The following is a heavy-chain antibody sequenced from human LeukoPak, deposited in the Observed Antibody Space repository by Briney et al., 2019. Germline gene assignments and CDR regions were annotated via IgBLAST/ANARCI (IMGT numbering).Heavy chain of an antibody. V-gene: IGHV3-48*01. CDR2: ISSSSSTI. CDR3: ARDGRRPPYYFDY. J-gene: IGHJ4*02. D-gene: IGHD3/OR15-3a*01. CDR1: GFTFSSYS. Sequence: GGPLRLSCAASGFTFSSYSMNWVRQAPGKGLEWVSYISSSSSTIYYADSVKGRFTISRDNAKNSLYLQMNSLRAEDTAVYYCARDGRRPPYYFDYWSQGTLVTVSS.